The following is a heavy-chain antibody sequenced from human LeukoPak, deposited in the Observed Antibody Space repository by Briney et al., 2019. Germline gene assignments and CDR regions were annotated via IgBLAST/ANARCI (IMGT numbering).Heavy chain of an antibody. V-gene: IGHV1-18*01. CDR3: AIDKQWLVTPYYFDY. J-gene: IGHJ4*02. Sequence: ASVKVSCKASGYTFTSYGIGWVRQAPGQGLEWMGWISAYNGNTNYAQKLQGRVTMTTDTSTSTAYMELRSLRSDDTAVYYCAIDKQWLVTPYYFDYWGQGTLVTVSS. CDR1: GYTFTSYG. D-gene: IGHD6-19*01. CDR2: ISAYNGNT.